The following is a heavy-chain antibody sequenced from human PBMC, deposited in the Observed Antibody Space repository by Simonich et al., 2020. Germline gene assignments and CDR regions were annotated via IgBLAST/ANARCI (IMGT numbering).Heavy chain of an antibody. J-gene: IGHJ4*02. D-gene: IGHD3-16*01. CDR3: ARDGLGIGYFDY. CDR2: IYSDGST. V-gene: IGHV3-53*04. CDR1: GVTGSSNN. Sequence: EVQLVVSGGGLVQPGGSLRLSCAASGVTGSSNNMSWVRQAPGKGLEWVSVIYSDGSTYYADSVKGRFTISRHNSKNTMYLQMNSLRAEDTAVYYCARDGLGIGYFDYWGQGTLVTVSS.